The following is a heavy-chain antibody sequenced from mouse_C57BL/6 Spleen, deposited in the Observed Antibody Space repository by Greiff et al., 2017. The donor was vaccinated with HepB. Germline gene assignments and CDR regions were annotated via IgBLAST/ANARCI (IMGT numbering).Heavy chain of an antibody. CDR2: ISAGGSYT. CDR1: GFTFSSYA. J-gene: IGHJ2*01. Sequence: EVMLVESGGGLVKPGGSLKLSCAASGFTFSSYAMSWVRQTPEKRLEWVATISAGGSYTYYPDNVKGRFSISRDNAKNNLYLQVSHLKSEDTAMYYWARDRGDYLGNYFDYWGQGTTLTVSS. CDR3: ARDRGDYLGNYFDY. D-gene: IGHD1-1*01. V-gene: IGHV5-4*01.